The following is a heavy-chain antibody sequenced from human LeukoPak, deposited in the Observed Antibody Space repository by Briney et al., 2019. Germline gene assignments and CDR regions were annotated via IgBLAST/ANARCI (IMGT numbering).Heavy chain of an antibody. CDR2: IQYSGST. Sequence: PSETLSLTCTGSGDSVSGIRFYWSWIREPPGKGLQYIAYIQYSGSTNYNPSLKSRVPISVDTSKDQFSLKLSSVTAADTAVYYCARYYDSRGYWSIPHFVYWGQRTLVTVSS. V-gene: IGHV4-61*01. CDR1: GDSVSGIRFY. D-gene: IGHD3-22*01. J-gene: IGHJ4*02. CDR3: ARYYDSRGYWSIPHFVY.